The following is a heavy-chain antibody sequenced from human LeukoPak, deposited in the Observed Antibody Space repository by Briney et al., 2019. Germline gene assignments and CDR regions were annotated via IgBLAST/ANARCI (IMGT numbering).Heavy chain of an antibody. CDR1: GYSISSDYY. D-gene: IGHD3-16*01. Sequence: SETLSLTCVVSGYSISSDYYWGWIRQPPGKGLEWIGTISHSGTTDYKSTLESRLTISMDTSKNLFSLRLTSVTAADTAVYYCAREGAVPGIDPWGQGTLVTVSS. CDR3: AREGAVPGIDP. V-gene: IGHV4-38-2*02. CDR2: ISHSGTT. J-gene: IGHJ5*02.